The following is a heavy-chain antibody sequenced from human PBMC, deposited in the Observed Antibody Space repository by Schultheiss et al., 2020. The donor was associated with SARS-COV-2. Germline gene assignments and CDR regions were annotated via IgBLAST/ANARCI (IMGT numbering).Heavy chain of an antibody. CDR3: AAYDFWSTYGMDV. Sequence: SQTLSLTCSVSGGSISSYSWTWIRQPPEKGLEWIGYISYSGSTNYNPSLKSRVTISVDTSKSQFSLKLNSVTAADTAVYYCAAYDFWSTYGMDVWGQGTTVTVSS. D-gene: IGHD3-3*01. J-gene: IGHJ6*02. CDR1: GGSISSYS. V-gene: IGHV4-59*01. CDR2: ISYSGST.